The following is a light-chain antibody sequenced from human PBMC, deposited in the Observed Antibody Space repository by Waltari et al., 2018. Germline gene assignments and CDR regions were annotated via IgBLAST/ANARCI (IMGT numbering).Light chain of an antibody. CDR1: SGHSSNV. V-gene: IGLV4-69*01. Sequence: QLVLTQSPSASASLGASVKLTCTLSSGHSSNVIAWLQQQPEKGPRYLMKVNSDGSHSKGDTIPDRFAGSIYGMGHYLTISSRQSEDEADDYCQTGGHGTWVFGGGTKLTVL. CDR3: QTGGHGTWV. J-gene: IGLJ3*02. CDR2: VNSDGSH.